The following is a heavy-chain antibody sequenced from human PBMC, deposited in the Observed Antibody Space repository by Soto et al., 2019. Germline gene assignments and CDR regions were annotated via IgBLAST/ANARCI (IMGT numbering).Heavy chain of an antibody. Sequence: PSETLSLTCTVSGGSTSGHYWIWIRQSPGKGLEWIGYIFYTGSTNYNPSLKSRVTLSADTSKNQFSLRLSSVTAADTAVYYCARVGSSGWSPDYWGQGTLVTVSS. CDR1: GGSTSGHY. J-gene: IGHJ4*02. D-gene: IGHD6-19*01. CDR3: ARVGSSGWSPDY. CDR2: IFYTGST. V-gene: IGHV4-59*11.